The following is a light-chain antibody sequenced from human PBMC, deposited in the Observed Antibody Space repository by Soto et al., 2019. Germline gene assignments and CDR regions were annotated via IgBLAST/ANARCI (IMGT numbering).Light chain of an antibody. Sequence: QSVLTKPPSVSGAPGQRVTISCTGSSSNIGTGYDVHWYQQLPGTAPKLLIYGNSNRPSGVPDRFSGSKSGTSASLAITGLQAEDEADYYCQSFDSSRFYVFGTGTKLTVL. CDR2: GNS. V-gene: IGLV1-40*01. CDR1: SSNIGTGYD. J-gene: IGLJ1*01. CDR3: QSFDSSRFYV.